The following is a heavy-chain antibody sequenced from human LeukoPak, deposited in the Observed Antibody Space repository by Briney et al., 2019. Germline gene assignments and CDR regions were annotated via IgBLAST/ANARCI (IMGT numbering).Heavy chain of an antibody. CDR1: GFTFSSHA. CDR2: INGSGSST. Sequence: GGSLRLSCAASGFTFSSHAMSWVRQAPGKGLEWVSAINGSGSSTYYADSVKGRVSISKDNSKNTLYLQMNSLRVEDTALYYCARDFWDDFEYFDLWGRSTLVTVSS. V-gene: IGHV3-23*01. J-gene: IGHJ2*01. CDR3: ARDFWDDFEYFDL. D-gene: IGHD3-3*01.